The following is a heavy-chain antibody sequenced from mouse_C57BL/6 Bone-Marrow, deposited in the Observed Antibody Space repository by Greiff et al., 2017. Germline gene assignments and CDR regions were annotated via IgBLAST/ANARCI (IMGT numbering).Heavy chain of an antibody. CDR2: IDPANGNT. Sequence: VQLQQSVAELVRPGASVKLSCTASGFNIKNTYMHWVKQRPEQGLEWIGRIDPANGNTKYAQTFQGQATITADTSSNTAYLQLSSLTSEDTAIYYCARRGLRRSDAMDDWGQGTSVTVSS. CDR1: GFNIKNTY. D-gene: IGHD3-3*01. J-gene: IGHJ4*01. CDR3: ARRGLRRSDAMDD. V-gene: IGHV14-3*01.